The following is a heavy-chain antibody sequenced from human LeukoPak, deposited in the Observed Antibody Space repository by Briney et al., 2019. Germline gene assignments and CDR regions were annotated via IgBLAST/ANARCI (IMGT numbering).Heavy chain of an antibody. CDR3: ARDYYDSSGTFDY. CDR2: INPNSGGT. V-gene: IGHV1-2*06. D-gene: IGHD3-22*01. Sequence: EASVKVSCKASGYTFTSYGISWVRQAPGQGLEWMGRINPNSGGTNYAQKFQGRVTMTRDTSISTAYMELSRLRSDDTAVYYCARDYYDSSGTFDYWGQGTLVTVSS. CDR1: GYTFTSYG. J-gene: IGHJ4*02.